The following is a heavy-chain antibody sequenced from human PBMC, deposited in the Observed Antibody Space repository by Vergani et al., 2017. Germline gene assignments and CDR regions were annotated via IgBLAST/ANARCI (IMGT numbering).Heavy chain of an antibody. CDR2: INPNSGGT. CDR3: ARDRGYSGYAGADFDY. CDR1: GSTFTGYY. J-gene: IGHJ4*02. D-gene: IGHD5-12*01. V-gene: IGHV1-2*04. Sequence: QVQLVQSGAEVKKPGASVKVSCKASGSTFTGYYMHWVRQAPGQGLEWMGWINPNSGGTNYAQKFQGWVTMTRDTSISTAYMELSRLRSDDTAVYYCARDRGYSGYAGADFDYWGQGTLVTVSS.